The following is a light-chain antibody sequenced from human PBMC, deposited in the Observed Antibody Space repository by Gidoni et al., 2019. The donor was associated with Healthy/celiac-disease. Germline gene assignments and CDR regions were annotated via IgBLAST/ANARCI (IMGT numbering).Light chain of an antibody. Sequence: DSQMTKSPSTLSASVGDRVTIPCRASQSIRSWVAWYQQKPGKAPKLLLYKASSLESWVPSRFSCSGSGTEFTLTISSLQPDDFATYYCQQYNSHWTFGQGTKVEIK. CDR2: KAS. CDR3: QQYNSHWT. J-gene: IGKJ1*01. CDR1: QSIRSW. V-gene: IGKV1-5*03.